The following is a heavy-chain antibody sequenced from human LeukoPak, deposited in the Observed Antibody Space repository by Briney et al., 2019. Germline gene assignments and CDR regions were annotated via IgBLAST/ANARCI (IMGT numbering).Heavy chain of an antibody. D-gene: IGHD4-11*01. CDR2: ISAYNGNT. Sequence: ASVKVSCKASGYTFTSYGISLVRQAPGQGLEWMGWISAYNGNTNYAQKLQGRVTMTTDTSTSTAYMELRSLRSEDTAVYYCARAGTTVPRYYYMDVWGKGTTVTVSS. CDR3: ARAGTTVPRYYYMDV. J-gene: IGHJ6*03. CDR1: GYTFTSYG. V-gene: IGHV1-18*01.